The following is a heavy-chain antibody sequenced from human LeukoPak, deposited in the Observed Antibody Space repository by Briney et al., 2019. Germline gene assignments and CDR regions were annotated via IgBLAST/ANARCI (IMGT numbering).Heavy chain of an antibody. CDR3: ARHLYGGTSSYFDY. Sequence: SETLSLTCSVSGGSISRYYWSWIRQPPGKGLEWIGYIYYSGSTNYNPSLKNRVTISVDTSKNQFSLKLSSVTAADTAVYYCARHLYGGTSSYFDYWGQGTLVTVSS. J-gene: IGHJ4*02. CDR1: GGSISRYY. D-gene: IGHD1-7*01. CDR2: IYYSGST. V-gene: IGHV4-59*08.